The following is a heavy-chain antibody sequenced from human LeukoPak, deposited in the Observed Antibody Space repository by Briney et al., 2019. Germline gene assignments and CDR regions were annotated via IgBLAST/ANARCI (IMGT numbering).Heavy chain of an antibody. J-gene: IGHJ4*02. D-gene: IGHD3-22*01. CDR3: AKGGDYYDRQFDY. CDR1: GFTFSTYA. Sequence: QPGGSLRLSCAASGFTFSTYAMSWVRQAPGKGLEWVSAISGSGGSTYYADSVKGRVTISRDNSKNTLYLQMNSLRAEDTAVYYCAKGGDYYDRQFDYWGQGTLVTVSS. V-gene: IGHV3-23*01. CDR2: ISGSGGST.